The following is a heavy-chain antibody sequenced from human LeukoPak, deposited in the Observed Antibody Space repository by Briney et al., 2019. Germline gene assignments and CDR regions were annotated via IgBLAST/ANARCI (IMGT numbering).Heavy chain of an antibody. CDR1: GFTFSSYSMN. J-gene: IGHJ4*02. CDR3: ARQNTAVDY. D-gene: IGHD5-18*01. CDR2: IYYSGST. V-gene: IGHV4-39*01. Sequence: GSLRLSCAASGFTFSSYSMNWVRQPPGKGLEWIGSIYYSGSTYYNPSLKSRVTISVDTSKNQFSLKLSSVTAADTAVYYCARQNTAVDYWGQGTLVTVSS.